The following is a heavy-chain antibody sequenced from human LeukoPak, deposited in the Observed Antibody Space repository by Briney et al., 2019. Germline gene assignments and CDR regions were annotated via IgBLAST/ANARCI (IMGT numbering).Heavy chain of an antibody. CDR2: VFSSGST. Sequence: PSETLSLTCDVSGVSINTCCYYWTWIRQPPGKGLEWIGYVFSSGSTDYNPSLKSRVTMSVVTSRNQFSLNLRSVTAADTAVYYCTRGGWLRFDYWGQGILVTVSS. D-gene: IGHD5-12*01. CDR1: GVSINTCCYY. V-gene: IGHV4-61*01. J-gene: IGHJ4*02. CDR3: TRGGWLRFDY.